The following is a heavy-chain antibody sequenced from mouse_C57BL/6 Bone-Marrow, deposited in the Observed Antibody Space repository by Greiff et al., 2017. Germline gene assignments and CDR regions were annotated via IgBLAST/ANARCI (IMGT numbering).Heavy chain of an antibody. J-gene: IGHJ2*01. D-gene: IGHD2-2*01. CDR2: IRLKSDNYAT. V-gene: IGHV6-3*01. CDR3: TGGGYPYYFDY. Sequence: EVKLQESGGGLVQPGGSMKLSCVASGFTFSNYWMNWVRQSPEKGLEWVAQIRLKSDNYATHYAESVKGRFTISRDDSKSSVYLQMNNLRAEGTGIYYCTGGGYPYYFDYWGQGTTLTVSS. CDR1: GFTFSNYW.